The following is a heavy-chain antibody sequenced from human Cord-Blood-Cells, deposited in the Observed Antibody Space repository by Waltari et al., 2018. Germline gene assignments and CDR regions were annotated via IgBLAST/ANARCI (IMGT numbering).Heavy chain of an antibody. CDR2: IYSGGST. CDR1: GFTVSSNY. J-gene: IGHJ5*02. Sequence: EVQLVESGGGLIQPGGSLRLSCAASGFTVSSNYMSWVRQAPGKGLEWVSVIYSGGSTYYADSVKGRFTISRDNSKNTLYLQMNSLRAEDTAVYYCARGDSSSWNWFDPWGQGTLVTVSS. CDR3: ARGDSSSWNWFDP. V-gene: IGHV3-53*01. D-gene: IGHD6-13*01.